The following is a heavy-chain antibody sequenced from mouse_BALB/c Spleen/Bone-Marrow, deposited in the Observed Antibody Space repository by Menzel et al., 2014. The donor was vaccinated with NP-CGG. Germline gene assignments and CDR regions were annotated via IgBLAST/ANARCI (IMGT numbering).Heavy chain of an antibody. CDR1: GDSITSGY. Sequence: EVNVVDSGPSLVKPSQTLSLTCSVTGDSITSGYWNWIRKFPGNKLEYMGYISYSGSTYYNPSLKSRISITRDTSKNQYYLQLNSVTTEDTATYYCARGRAMGFAYWGQGTLVTVSA. CDR3: ARGRAMGFAY. D-gene: IGHD1-1*02. V-gene: IGHV3-8*02. J-gene: IGHJ3*01. CDR2: ISYSGST.